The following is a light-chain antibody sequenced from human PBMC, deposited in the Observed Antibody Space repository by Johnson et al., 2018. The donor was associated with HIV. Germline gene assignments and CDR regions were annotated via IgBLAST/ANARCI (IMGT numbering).Light chain of an antibody. CDR2: DNN. CDR1: SSNVGSSF. CDR3: GTWDSSLSAMG. Sequence: QSVLTQPPSVSAAPGQTVTISCYGSSSNVGSSFVSWYRQVPGTAPKLLIYDNNKRPSGIPDRFSGSKSGTSATLGITGLQTGDEADYYCGTWDSSLSAMGLGTGTKVTVL. J-gene: IGLJ1*01. V-gene: IGLV1-51*01.